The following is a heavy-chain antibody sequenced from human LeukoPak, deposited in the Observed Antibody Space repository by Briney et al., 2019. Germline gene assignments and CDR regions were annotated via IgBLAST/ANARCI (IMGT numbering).Heavy chain of an antibody. CDR1: GGTFSSYA. CDR2: IIPIFGTA. V-gene: IGHV1-69*05. CDR3: ARERTGNIKWFDP. Sequence: APVKVSCKASGGTFSSYAISWVRQAPGQGLEWMGGIIPIFGTANYAQKFQGRVTITTDESTSTAYMELSSLRSEDTAVYYCARERTGNIKWFDPWGQGTLVTVSS. D-gene: IGHD2-8*02. J-gene: IGHJ5*02.